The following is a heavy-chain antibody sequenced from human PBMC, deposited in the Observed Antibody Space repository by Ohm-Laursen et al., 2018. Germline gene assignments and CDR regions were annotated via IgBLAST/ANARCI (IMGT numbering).Heavy chain of an antibody. CDR2: ITSGGNTI. CDR3: ARHYDSSGLDAFDI. CDR1: GFTFSDYY. D-gene: IGHD3-22*01. V-gene: IGHV3-11*01. Sequence: SLRLSCAASGFTFSDYYMTWIRQAPGKGLEWVSYITSGGNTIYYADSVKGRFTISRANAKNSLYLQMNSLRAEDTALYYCARHYDSSGLDAFDIWGQGTMVTVSS. J-gene: IGHJ3*02.